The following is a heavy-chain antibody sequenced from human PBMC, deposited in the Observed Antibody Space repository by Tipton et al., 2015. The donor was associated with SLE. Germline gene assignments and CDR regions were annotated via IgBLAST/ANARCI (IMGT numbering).Heavy chain of an antibody. CDR3: ARETPVTTRVVYYYYMDV. CDR2: IYSRGST. D-gene: IGHD4-11*01. V-gene: IGHV4-61*02. J-gene: IGHJ6*03. CDR1: GGSISSSSYY. Sequence: TLSLTCTVSGGSISSSSYYWTWIRQPAGKGLEWIGRIYSRGSTNYNPSLMSRVTISADTSKNQFSLKLSSVTAADTAVYYCARETPVTTRVVYYYYMDVWGKGTTVTISS.